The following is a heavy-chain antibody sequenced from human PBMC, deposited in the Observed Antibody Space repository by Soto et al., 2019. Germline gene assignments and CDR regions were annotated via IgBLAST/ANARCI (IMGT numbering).Heavy chain of an antibody. J-gene: IGHJ6*02. D-gene: IGHD4-17*01. CDR3: ASPIDYVNWRYYYGMDV. CDR1: GGTFSSYA. V-gene: IGHV1-69*01. Sequence: QVQLVQSGAEVKKPGSSVKVSCKASGGTFSSYAISWVRQAPGQGLEWMGGIIPIFGTANYAQKFQGRVTITADESTSTAYMELSSLRSEDTAVYYCASPIDYVNWRYYYGMDVWGQGTTVTVSS. CDR2: IIPIFGTA.